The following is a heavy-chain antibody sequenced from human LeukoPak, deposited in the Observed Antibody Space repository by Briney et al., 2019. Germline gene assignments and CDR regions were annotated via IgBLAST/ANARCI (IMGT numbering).Heavy chain of an antibody. J-gene: IGHJ4*02. CDR2: ISYDGSNK. D-gene: IGHD6-13*01. V-gene: IGHV3-30*18. CDR3: AKALSIAAAGKGDY. Sequence: GGSLRLSCAASGFTFSDYYMSWIRQAPGKGLEWVAVISYDGSNKYYADSVKGRFTISRDNSKNTLYLQMNSLRAEDTAVYYCAKALSIAAAGKGDYWGQGTLVTVSS. CDR1: GFTFSDYY.